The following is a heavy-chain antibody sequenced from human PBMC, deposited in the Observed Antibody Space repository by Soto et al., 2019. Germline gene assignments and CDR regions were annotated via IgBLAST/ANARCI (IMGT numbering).Heavy chain of an antibody. CDR2: ISGGGGGT. J-gene: IGHJ4*02. CDR1: GFTFSNYA. CDR3: AKGSQYNILTAEHAFDS. V-gene: IGHV3-23*01. D-gene: IGHD3-9*01. Sequence: EVQLLESGGGLVQPGGSLRLSCSVSGFTFSNYAMTWVRQAPGKGLEWVSSISGGGGGTHYADSMKGRYTISRYNSKNTLHLEMNRLRADATAVYYCAKGSQYNILTAEHAFDSWGQGTLVTVSS.